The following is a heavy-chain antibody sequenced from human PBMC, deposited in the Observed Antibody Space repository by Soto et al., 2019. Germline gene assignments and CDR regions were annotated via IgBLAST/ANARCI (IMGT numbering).Heavy chain of an antibody. Sequence: PGGSLRRSCAASGFTFSSYVMHWVREAPGKALEWVAVISYDGSNKYYADSVKGRFTISRDNSKNTLYLQMNSLRAEDTAVYYCAKDHGLWYCSSTSCPGGVVDPWGQGTLVTVSS. CDR2: ISYDGSNK. D-gene: IGHD2-2*01. CDR1: GFTFSSYV. CDR3: AKDHGLWYCSSTSCPGGVVDP. J-gene: IGHJ5*02. V-gene: IGHV3-30*18.